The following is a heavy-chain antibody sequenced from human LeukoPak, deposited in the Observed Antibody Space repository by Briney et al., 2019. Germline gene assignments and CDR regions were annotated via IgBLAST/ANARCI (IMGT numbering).Heavy chain of an antibody. J-gene: IGHJ6*02. V-gene: IGHV3-23*01. CDR1: GFTFASYA. D-gene: IGHD3-22*01. CDR2: ISGSGGST. Sequence: PGGSLRLSCAASGFTFASYAMTWVRQAPGKGLEWFSAISGSGGSTYYADSVKGRFTISRGNYKNTLYLQMNSLRAEDTAVYYCARDSGIYDSSGYYGLSYYGMDVWGQGTTVTVSS. CDR3: ARDSGIYDSSGYYGLSYYGMDV.